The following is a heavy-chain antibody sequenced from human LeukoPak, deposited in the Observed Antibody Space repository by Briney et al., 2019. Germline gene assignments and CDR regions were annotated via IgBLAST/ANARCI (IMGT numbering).Heavy chain of an antibody. CDR2: IYYSGST. CDR1: GGSISSYY. Sequence: SETLSLTCTVSGGSISSYYWSWIRQPPGKGLEWIGYIYYSGSTNYNPSLKSRVTISVDTSKNQFSLKLSSVTAADTAVYYCARDATSGSFDYWGQGTLVTVSS. D-gene: IGHD2-15*01. CDR3: ARDATSGSFDY. V-gene: IGHV4-59*01. J-gene: IGHJ4*02.